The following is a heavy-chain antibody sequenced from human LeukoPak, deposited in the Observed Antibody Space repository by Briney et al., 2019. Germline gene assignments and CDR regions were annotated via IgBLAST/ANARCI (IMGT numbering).Heavy chain of an antibody. D-gene: IGHD1-26*01. CDR3: ARGYSGSHPHFDY. Sequence: GGSLRLSCAASGFTFSSYSVNWVREAPGKGLEWFSSISSSSSYIYYADSVKGRFTISRDNAKNSLYLQMNSLRAEDTAMYYCARGYSGSHPHFDYWGQGTLVTVSS. J-gene: IGHJ4*02. CDR2: ISSSSSYI. CDR1: GFTFSSYS. V-gene: IGHV3-21*01.